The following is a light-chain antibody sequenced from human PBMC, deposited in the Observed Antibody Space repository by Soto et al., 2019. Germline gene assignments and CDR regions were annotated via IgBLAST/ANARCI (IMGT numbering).Light chain of an antibody. Sequence: DIHRSHSPSTLSASVLDRVTITCRASQSISSWLAWYQQKPGTAPKVLIYHASNLQSGVPSRFSGSGSGTEFTLTISSLQPDDFATYYCQQYSTYSPTFGQGTKVDI. V-gene: IGKV1-5*01. CDR1: QSISSW. CDR2: HAS. J-gene: IGKJ1*01. CDR3: QQYSTYSPT.